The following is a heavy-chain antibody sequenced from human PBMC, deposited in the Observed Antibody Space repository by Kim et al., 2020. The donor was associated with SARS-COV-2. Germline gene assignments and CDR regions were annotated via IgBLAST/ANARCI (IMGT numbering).Heavy chain of an antibody. Sequence: SETLSLTCTVSGGSISSGGYYWSWIRQHPGKGLEWIGYIYYSGSTYYNPSLKSRVTISVDTSKNQFSLKLSSVTAADTAVYYCARGYGGYYDYYYYYGMDVWGQGTTVTVSS. J-gene: IGHJ6*02. CDR3: ARGYGGYYDYYYYYGMDV. CDR2: IYYSGST. V-gene: IGHV4-31*03. D-gene: IGHD3-22*01. CDR1: GGSISSGGYY.